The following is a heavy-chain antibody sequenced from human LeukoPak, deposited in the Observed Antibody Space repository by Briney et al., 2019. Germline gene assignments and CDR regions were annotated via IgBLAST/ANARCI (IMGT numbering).Heavy chain of an antibody. Sequence: SETLSLTCTVSGASIKNYYWSWIRQPPGKGLEWIANIYYAGSSNYNPSLKSRVSVSIDASKNHLSLKLTSVTAADTAIYYCARLNILLWLDYYYYYMDVWGKGTTVTVSS. J-gene: IGHJ6*03. CDR3: ARLNILLWLDYYYYYMDV. CDR2: IYYAGSS. V-gene: IGHV4-59*08. CDR1: GASIKNYY. D-gene: IGHD3-10*01.